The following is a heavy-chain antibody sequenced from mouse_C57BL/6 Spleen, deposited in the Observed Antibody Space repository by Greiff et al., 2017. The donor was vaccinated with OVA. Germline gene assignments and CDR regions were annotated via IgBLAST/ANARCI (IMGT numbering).Heavy chain of an antibody. V-gene: IGHV1-82*01. CDR2: IYPGDGDT. Sequence: VQLQQSGPELVKPGASVKISCKASGYAFSSSWMNWVKQRPGKGLEWIGRIYPGDGDTNYNGKFKGKATLTADKSSSTAYMQLSSLTSEDSAVYFWARGGLDYGNYVWYFDVWGTGTTVTVSS. CDR3: ARGGLDYGNYVWYFDV. CDR1: GYAFSSSW. D-gene: IGHD2-1*01. J-gene: IGHJ1*03.